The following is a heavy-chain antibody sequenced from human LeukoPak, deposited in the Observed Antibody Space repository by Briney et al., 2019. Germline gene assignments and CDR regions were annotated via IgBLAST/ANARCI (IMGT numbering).Heavy chain of an antibody. Sequence: GGSLRLSCAASGFTFSDPNMDWVRQAPGKGLEWVGRIGNKGNSYTTEYAASVKGRFIISRDDAKNSLYLQMTSLKTEDTAEYYCALLYCGGGSCHSDHWGQGTLVTVSS. CDR3: ALLYCGGGSCHSDH. CDR2: IGNKGNSYTT. D-gene: IGHD2-15*01. J-gene: IGHJ4*02. CDR1: GFTFSDPN. V-gene: IGHV3-72*01.